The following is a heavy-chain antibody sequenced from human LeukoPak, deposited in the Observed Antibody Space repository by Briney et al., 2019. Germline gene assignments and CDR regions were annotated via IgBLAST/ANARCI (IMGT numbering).Heavy chain of an antibody. V-gene: IGHV4-59*08. Sequence: SETLSLTCTVSGGSISSYYWSWIRQPPGKGLEWIGYIYYSGSTNYKPSLKSRVTISVDTSKNQFSLKLSSVTAADTAVYYCARRGVITFGEVISRRRWFDPWGQGTLVTVSS. CDR1: GGSISSYY. J-gene: IGHJ5*01. CDR2: IYYSGST. CDR3: ARRGVITFGEVISRRRWFDP. D-gene: IGHD3-16*02.